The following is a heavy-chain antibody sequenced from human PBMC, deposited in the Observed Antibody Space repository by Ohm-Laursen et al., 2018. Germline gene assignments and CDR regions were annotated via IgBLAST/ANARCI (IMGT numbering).Heavy chain of an antibody. CDR1: GYTFTGYN. J-gene: IGHJ4*02. CDR3: AREYYYDSSGYSYFDY. Sequence: SVKVSCKASGYTFTGYNIHWVRKAPGQGLEWMGIINPSGGSTSYAQKFQGRVTMTRDTSTSTVYMELSSLRSEDTAVYYCAREYYYDSSGYSYFDYWGQGTLVTVSS. CDR2: INPSGGST. V-gene: IGHV1-46*01. D-gene: IGHD3-22*01.